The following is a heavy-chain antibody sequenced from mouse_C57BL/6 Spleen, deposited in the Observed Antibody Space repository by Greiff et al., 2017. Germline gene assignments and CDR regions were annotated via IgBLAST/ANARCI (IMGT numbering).Heavy chain of an antibody. CDR3: ARGSGYYVHAMDY. V-gene: IGHV1-80*01. CDR1: GYAFSSYW. J-gene: IGHJ4*01. D-gene: IGHD2-3*01. CDR2: IYPGDGDT. Sequence: QVQLQQSGAELVKPGASVKISCKASGYAFSSYWMNWVKQRPGKGLEWIGQIYPGDGDTNYNEKFKGKATLTADKSSSTAYMQLSSLASEDSAVDFCARGSGYYVHAMDYWGQGTSVTVSS.